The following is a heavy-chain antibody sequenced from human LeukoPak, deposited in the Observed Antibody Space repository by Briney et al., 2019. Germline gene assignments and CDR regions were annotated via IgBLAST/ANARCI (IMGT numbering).Heavy chain of an antibody. Sequence: SETLSLTCTVSGGSISSGFYYWAWIRQPPGKRLEWIGYVYYSGTTNYNPSLRSRVTISVDTSKNQFSLKLNSVTAADTAVYYCAREEYGDYVGYWGQGTLVTVAS. V-gene: IGHV4-61*01. J-gene: IGHJ4*02. D-gene: IGHD4-17*01. CDR1: GGSISSGFYY. CDR3: AREEYGDYVGY. CDR2: VYYSGTT.